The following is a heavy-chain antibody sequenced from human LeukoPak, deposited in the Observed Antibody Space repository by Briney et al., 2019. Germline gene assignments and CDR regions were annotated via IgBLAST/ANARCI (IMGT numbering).Heavy chain of an antibody. V-gene: IGHV1-3*01. CDR1: GYTFTSYA. J-gene: IGHJ4*02. Sequence: ASVTVSCKASGYTFTSYAMHWVRQAPGQRLEWMGWIYAGNGNTKYSQKFQGRVTITRDTSASTAYMELSSLRSEDTAVYYCARSPFPYSSGWYYFDYWGQGTLVTVSS. CDR2: IYAGNGNT. CDR3: ARSPFPYSSGWYYFDY. D-gene: IGHD6-19*01.